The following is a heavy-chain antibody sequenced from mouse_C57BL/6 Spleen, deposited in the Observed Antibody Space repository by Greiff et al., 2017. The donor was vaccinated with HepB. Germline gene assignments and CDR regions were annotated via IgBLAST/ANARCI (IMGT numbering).Heavy chain of an antibody. J-gene: IGHJ3*01. D-gene: IGHD1-1*01. V-gene: IGHV1-15*01. Sequence: QVQLQQSGAELVRPGASVTLSCKASGYTFTDYEMHWVKQTPVHGLEWIGAIDPETGGTAYNQKFKGKAILTADKSSSTAYMELRSLTSEDSAVYYCTRGLRFSFAYWGQGTLVTVSA. CDR3: TRGLRFSFAY. CDR1: GYTFTDYE. CDR2: IDPETGGT.